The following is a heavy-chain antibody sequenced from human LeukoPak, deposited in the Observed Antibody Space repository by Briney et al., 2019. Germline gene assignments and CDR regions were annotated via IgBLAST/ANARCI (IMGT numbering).Heavy chain of an antibody. CDR1: GFTFSSYS. D-gene: IGHD1-26*01. J-gene: IGHJ4*02. CDR2: ISSSGSTI. CDR3: ARKGLGGELGGFDS. V-gene: IGHV3-48*04. Sequence: PGGSLRLSCAASGFTFSSYSMNWVRQAPGKGLEWVSYISSSGSTIYYADSVKGRFTISRDNTKNSLYLQMNSLGVEDTALYHCARKGLGGELGGFDSWGQGTLVTVSS.